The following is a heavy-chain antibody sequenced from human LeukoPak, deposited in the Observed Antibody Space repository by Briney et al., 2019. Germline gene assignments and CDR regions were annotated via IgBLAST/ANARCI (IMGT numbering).Heavy chain of an antibody. Sequence: ASVKVSCKASGYTFISYDINWVRQAPGQGLEWVGWMNPNSGITGYAQKFQGRVSMTRNTSISTAYMELSSLKSEDTAVYYCARGLYYYDSNGRTPYDYWGQGTLVTVSS. V-gene: IGHV1-8*01. J-gene: IGHJ4*02. CDR3: ARGLYYYDSNGRTPYDY. CDR2: MNPNSGIT. D-gene: IGHD3-22*01. CDR1: GYTFISYD.